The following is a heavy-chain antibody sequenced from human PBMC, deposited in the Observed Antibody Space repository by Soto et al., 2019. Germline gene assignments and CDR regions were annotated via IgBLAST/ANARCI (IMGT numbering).Heavy chain of an antibody. Sequence: SETLSLTCAVSGGSISSSNWWSWVRQPPGKGLEWIGEIYHSGSTSYNPSLKSRVTISVDTSKNQFSLKLSSATAADTAVYYCARRERAAGTDWWFDPWGQGTLVTVSS. CDR2: IYHSGST. CDR3: ARRERAAGTDWWFDP. J-gene: IGHJ5*02. D-gene: IGHD6-13*01. V-gene: IGHV4-4*02. CDR1: GGSISSSNW.